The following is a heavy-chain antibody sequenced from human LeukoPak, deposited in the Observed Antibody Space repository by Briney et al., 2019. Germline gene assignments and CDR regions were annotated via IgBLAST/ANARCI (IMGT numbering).Heavy chain of an antibody. Sequence: SETLSLTCTVSGGSISSSSYYWGWIRQPPGKGLEWIGSIYYSGGSYYNPSLKSRVTISVDTSKNRFPLKLSSVTATDTAVYHCARAMIRGVIGDAFDIWGQGTMVTVSS. CDR1: GGSISSSSYY. V-gene: IGHV4-39*06. CDR2: IYYSGGS. D-gene: IGHD3-10*01. CDR3: ARAMIRGVIGDAFDI. J-gene: IGHJ3*02.